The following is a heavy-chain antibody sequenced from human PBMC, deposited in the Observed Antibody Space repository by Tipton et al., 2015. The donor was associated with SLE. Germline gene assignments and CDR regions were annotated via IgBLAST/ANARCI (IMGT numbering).Heavy chain of an antibody. V-gene: IGHV4-38-2*02. J-gene: IGHJ4*02. Sequence: TLSLTCAVSGYSISSGYYWGWIRQPPGKGLEWIGSIYYSGSTYYNPSLKSRVTISVDTSKNQFSLKLSSVTAADTAVYYCARDSLGYYDSSSHYFDHWGQGTLVTVSS. D-gene: IGHD3-22*01. CDR2: IYYSGST. CDR3: ARDSLGYYDSSSHYFDH. CDR1: GYSISSGYY.